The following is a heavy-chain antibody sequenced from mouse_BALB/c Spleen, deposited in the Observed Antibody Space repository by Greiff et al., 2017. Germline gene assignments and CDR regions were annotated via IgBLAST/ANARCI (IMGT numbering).Heavy chain of an antibody. Sequence: EVQRVESGGGLVKPGGSLKLSCAASGFTFSSYAMSWVRQTPEKRLEWVASISSGGSTYYPDSVKGRFTISRDNARNILYLQMSSLRSEDTAMYYCARDGYPFDYWGQGTTLTVSS. J-gene: IGHJ2*01. V-gene: IGHV5-6-5*01. D-gene: IGHD1-2*01. CDR1: GFTFSSYA. CDR2: ISSGGST. CDR3: ARDGYPFDY.